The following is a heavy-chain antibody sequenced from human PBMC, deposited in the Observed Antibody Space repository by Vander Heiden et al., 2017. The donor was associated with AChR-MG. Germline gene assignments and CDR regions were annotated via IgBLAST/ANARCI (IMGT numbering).Heavy chain of an antibody. D-gene: IGHD1-1*01. V-gene: IGHV4-59*01. CDR2: IYYSGST. CDR1: GGSISSYY. Sequence: QVQLQESGPGLVNPSETLSLTCTVSGGSISSYYWSWLRQPPGKGLEWIGYIYYSGSTNDNPSLKSRVTISGDTSKNQFSMKMSSVTAADTAVYDCARGVRYFDLWGRGTLVTVSS. J-gene: IGHJ2*01. CDR3: ARGVRYFDL.